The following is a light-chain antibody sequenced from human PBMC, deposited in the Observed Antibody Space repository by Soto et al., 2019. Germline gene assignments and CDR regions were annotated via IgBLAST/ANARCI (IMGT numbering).Light chain of an antibody. V-gene: IGKV1-9*01. Sequence: LSQDPYSVSAAMGVGVAISCRVNQGVSIYLAWYQQKLGKAPKVLIYGASTLQAGVPSRFSGSGSGPDFTLKISSLQSEDSSTYSFQNPYRPARTWTIGLGTKVDIK. CDR1: QGVSIY. CDR2: GAS. CDR3: QNPYRPARTWT. J-gene: IGKJ1*01.